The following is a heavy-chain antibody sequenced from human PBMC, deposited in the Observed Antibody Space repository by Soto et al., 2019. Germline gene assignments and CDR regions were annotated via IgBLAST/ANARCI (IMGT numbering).Heavy chain of an antibody. CDR2: ISGSGGST. J-gene: IGHJ5*02. D-gene: IGHD1-26*01. CDR3: AKDGWELLRGFDP. V-gene: IGHV3-23*01. CDR1: GFTFSSYA. Sequence: EVQLLESGGGLVQPGGSLRLSCAASGFTFSSYAMSWVRQAPGKGLEWVSAISGSGGSTNYADSVKGRFTISRDNSKNTLYLQMNSLRAEDKAVYYCAKDGWELLRGFDPWGQGTLVTVYS.